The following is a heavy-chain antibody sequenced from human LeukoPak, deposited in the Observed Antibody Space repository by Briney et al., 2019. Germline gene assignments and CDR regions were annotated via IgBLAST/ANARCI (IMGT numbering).Heavy chain of an antibody. Sequence: ASVKVSCKVSGYTLTELSMHWVRQAPGKGLEWMGGFDPEDGETIYAQKFQGRVTMTEDTSTDTAYMELSRLRSEDTAWYYCATEQDIVVAPDNWGPRALVTVSS. CDR2: FDPEDGET. V-gene: IGHV1-24*01. CDR3: ATEQDIVVAPDN. D-gene: IGHD2-2*01. J-gene: IGHJ4*01. CDR1: GYTLTELS.